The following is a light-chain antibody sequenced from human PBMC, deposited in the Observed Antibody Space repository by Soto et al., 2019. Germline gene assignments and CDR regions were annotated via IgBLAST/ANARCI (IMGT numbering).Light chain of an antibody. CDR3: QQYDNSGT. CDR2: DAS. CDR1: QSVRSDY. Sequence: EIVLTQSPCTLSLSPGERATLSCRASQSVRSDYVAWYQQKPGQAPGLLIYDASTRATGISDRFSGSGSGTDFTLTIRRLEPEDFAVYYCQQYDNSGTFGQGTKV. J-gene: IGKJ1*01. V-gene: IGKV3-20*01.